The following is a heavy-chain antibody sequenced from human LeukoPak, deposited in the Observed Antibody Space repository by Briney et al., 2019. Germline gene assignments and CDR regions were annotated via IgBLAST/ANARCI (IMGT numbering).Heavy chain of an antibody. CDR2: ISPNSDDT. J-gene: IGHJ4*02. V-gene: IGHV1-2*02. CDR3: ARGGFDY. CDR1: GYTFTRYY. Sequence: GASVKGSCKASGYTFTRYYLHWVRQAPGQGLEWMGWISPNSDDTNYAQKFRGRVNMTRDTSISTAYMELSRLRSDDTAIYYCARGGFDYWGQGTLVTVSS.